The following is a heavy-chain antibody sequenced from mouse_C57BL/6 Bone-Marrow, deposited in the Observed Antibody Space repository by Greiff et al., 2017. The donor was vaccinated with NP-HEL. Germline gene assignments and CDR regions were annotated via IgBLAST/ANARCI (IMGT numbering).Heavy chain of an antibody. CDR1: GYTFTSYW. D-gene: IGHD2-5*01. Sequence: VQLQQSGTVLARPGASVKMSCKTSGYTFTSYWMHWVKQRPGQGLEWIGAIYPGNSDTSYNQKFKGKAKLTAVTTASTAYLELSSLTNEDSAVYYCTYSNYAAWFAYWGQGTLVTVSA. CDR3: TYSNYAAWFAY. CDR2: IYPGNSDT. J-gene: IGHJ3*01. V-gene: IGHV1-5*01.